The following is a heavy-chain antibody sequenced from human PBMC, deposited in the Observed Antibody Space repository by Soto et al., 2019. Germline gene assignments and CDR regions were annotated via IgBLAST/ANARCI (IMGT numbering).Heavy chain of an antibody. D-gene: IGHD4-17*01. Sequence: PSETLSLTCTVSGGSISSYYWSWIRQPPGKGLEWIGYIYYSGSTNYNPSLKSRVTISVDMSKNQFSLKLSSVTAADTAVYYCARYYGDYGYYYYYMDVWGKGTTVTVSS. CDR2: IYYSGST. J-gene: IGHJ6*03. CDR1: GGSISSYY. CDR3: ARYYGDYGYYYYYMDV. V-gene: IGHV4-59*01.